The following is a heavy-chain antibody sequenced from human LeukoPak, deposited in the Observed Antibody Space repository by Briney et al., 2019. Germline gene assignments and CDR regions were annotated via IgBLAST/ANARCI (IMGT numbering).Heavy chain of an antibody. CDR2: IKQDGSEK. J-gene: IGHJ4*02. V-gene: IGHV3-7*01. Sequence: GGSLRLSCAASGFTFSSYWMSWVRQAPGKGLEWVANIKQDGSEKYYVDSVKGRFTISRDNAKNSLYLQMNSLRAEDTAVYYCARVPGAYGSGTYYVWGQGTRVTVSS. CDR1: GFTFSSYW. CDR3: ARVPGAYGSGTYYV. D-gene: IGHD3-10*01.